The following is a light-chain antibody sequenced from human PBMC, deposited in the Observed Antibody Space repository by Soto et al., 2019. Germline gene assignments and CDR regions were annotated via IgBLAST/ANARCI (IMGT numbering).Light chain of an antibody. CDR1: QTISSW. V-gene: IGKV1-5*03. CDR2: KAS. CDR3: QQYNSYST. J-gene: IGKJ2*01. Sequence: DSQMTQSPSTLSACVGDRVTITCRASQTISSWLAWYQLKPGKAPKLLIYKASNLESGVPSRFSGSGSGTDFTLTISSLQPDDFATYYCQQYNSYSTFGQGTKLEIK.